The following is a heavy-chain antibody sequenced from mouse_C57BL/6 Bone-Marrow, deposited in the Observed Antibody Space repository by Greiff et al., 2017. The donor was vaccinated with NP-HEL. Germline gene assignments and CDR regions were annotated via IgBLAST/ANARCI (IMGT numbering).Heavy chain of an antibody. CDR3: ARGGPYDGYYGFDY. CDR2: IYPSDSET. D-gene: IGHD2-3*01. J-gene: IGHJ2*01. V-gene: IGHV1-61*01. CDR1: GYTFTSYW. Sequence: QVHVKQPGAELVRPGSSVKLSCKASGYTFTSYWMDWVKQRPGQGLEWIGNIYPSDSETHYNQKFKDKATLTVDKSSSTAYMQLSSLTSEDSAVYYCARGGPYDGYYGFDYWGQGTTLTVSS.